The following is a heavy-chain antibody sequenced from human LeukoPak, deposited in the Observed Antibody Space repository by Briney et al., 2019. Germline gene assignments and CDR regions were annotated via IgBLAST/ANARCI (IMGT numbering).Heavy chain of an antibody. CDR3: ARQRYSDY. V-gene: IGHV3-7*01. CDR2: IKEDGSDN. D-gene: IGHD1-1*01. CDR1: GFTFSRYW. Sequence: GGSLRLSCAASGFTFSRYWMTWVRQAPGKGLEWVANIKEDGSDNSYVESVKGRFTISRDSAKNSLYLQLNSLRAEDTAVYFCARQRYSDYWGQGTLVTVSS. J-gene: IGHJ4*02.